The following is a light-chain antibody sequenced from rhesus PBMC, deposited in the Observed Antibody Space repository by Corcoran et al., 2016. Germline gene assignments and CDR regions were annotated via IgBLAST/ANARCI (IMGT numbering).Light chain of an antibody. CDR1: QGISSY. CDR3: QQYNNYPYS. CDR2: YAS. J-gene: IGKJ2*01. Sequence: DIQMTQSPSSLSACVGDRVTITCRASQGISSYLAWYQQKPGKAPKPLNYYASKLESGVSTRFSGSGSGTEFTLTLSSLQPEDFATCYCQQYNNYPYSFGQGTKVEIE. V-gene: IGKV1-37*01.